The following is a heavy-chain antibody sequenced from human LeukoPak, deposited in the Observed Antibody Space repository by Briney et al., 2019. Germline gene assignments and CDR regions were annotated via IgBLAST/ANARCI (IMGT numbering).Heavy chain of an antibody. V-gene: IGHV1-8*01. J-gene: IGHJ5*02. D-gene: IGHD6-19*01. CDR2: MNPNSANT. CDR1: GYSFTSYT. CDR3: ARGRLPVAGMGWFDP. Sequence: ASVKVSCTASGYSFTSYTINWVRQATGQGLGWMGWMNPNSANTGYAQKFQGRVTITRNTSISTAYMELSSLTSEDTAVYYCARGRLPVAGMGWFDPWGQGTLVTVSS.